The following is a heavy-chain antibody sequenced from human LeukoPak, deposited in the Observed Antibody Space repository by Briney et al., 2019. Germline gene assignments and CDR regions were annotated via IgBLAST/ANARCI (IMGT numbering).Heavy chain of an antibody. CDR1: GFTFSSYG. Sequence: GGSLRLSCAASGFTFSSYGMHWVRQAPGKGLEWVAVISYDGSNKYYADSVKGRFTISRDNSKNTLYLQMNSLRAEDTAVYYCAKDGYSSSWEFYFDYWGQGTLVSVSS. CDR2: ISYDGSNK. CDR3: AKDGYSSSWEFYFDY. V-gene: IGHV3-30*18. J-gene: IGHJ4*02. D-gene: IGHD6-13*01.